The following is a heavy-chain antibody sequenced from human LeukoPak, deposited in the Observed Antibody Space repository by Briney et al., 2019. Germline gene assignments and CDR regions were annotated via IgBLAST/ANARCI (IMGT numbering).Heavy chain of an antibody. CDR2: INPNSGGR. D-gene: IGHD2-21*02. V-gene: IGHV1-2*02. J-gene: IGHJ4*02. CDR3: ARDRHVVVTAIHLYYFDY. CDR1: GSTFTGYY. Sequence: ASVTVSCKASGSTFTGYYLHWVRLAPGPGLEGMGWINPNSGGRNYVQKVQGRVTMTRDTSISTAYMKLSRLRSNDTAVYYCARDRHVVVTAIHLYYFDYWGQGTLVTVSA.